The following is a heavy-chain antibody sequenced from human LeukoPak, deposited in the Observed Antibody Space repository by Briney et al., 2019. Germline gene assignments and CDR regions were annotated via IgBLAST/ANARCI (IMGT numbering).Heavy chain of an antibody. CDR1: GYTFIVYY. V-gene: IGHV1-2*02. CDR3: ARDRVTLTTFQYDWFDP. J-gene: IGHJ5*02. Sequence: GASVKVSCKASGYTFIVYYMHWVRQAPGQGLEGMGWINPNSGGTNYAQKFQGRVTMTRDTSISTAYMELSRLRSDDTAVYYCARDRVTLTTFQYDWFDPWGQGTLVTVSS. D-gene: IGHD2-21*02. CDR2: INPNSGGT.